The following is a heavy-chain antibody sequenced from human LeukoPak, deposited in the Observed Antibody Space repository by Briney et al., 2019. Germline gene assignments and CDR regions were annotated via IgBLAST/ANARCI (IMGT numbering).Heavy chain of an antibody. CDR2: INHSGST. J-gene: IGHJ4*02. Sequence: SETLSLTCAVYGGSFSGYYWSWIRQPPGKGLEWIGEINHSGSTNYNPSLKSRVTISVDTSKNQFSLKLSSVTAADTAVYYCARVDTLTIDYWGQGTLVTVSS. V-gene: IGHV4-34*01. CDR1: GGSFSGYY. D-gene: IGHD3-9*01. CDR3: ARVDTLTIDY.